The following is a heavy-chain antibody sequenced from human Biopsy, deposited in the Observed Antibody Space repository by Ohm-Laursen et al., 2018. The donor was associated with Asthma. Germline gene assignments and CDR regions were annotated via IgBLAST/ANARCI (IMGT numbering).Heavy chain of an antibody. V-gene: IGHV4-59*01. D-gene: IGHD4-23*01. J-gene: IGHJ1*01. Sequence: SQTLSLTCRVYGGSISSYHWSWIRQPPGKGLEWIGYVFYGGATNYNPSLKSRVTISVDTSKNQFFLRLSSVTAADTAVYYCARGVVYGGDSYAEYFQHWGQGTLVTVSS. CDR3: ARGVVYGGDSYAEYFQH. CDR1: GGSISSYH. CDR2: VFYGGAT.